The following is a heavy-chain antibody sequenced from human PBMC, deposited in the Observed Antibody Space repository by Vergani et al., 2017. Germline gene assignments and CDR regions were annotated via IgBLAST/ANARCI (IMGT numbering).Heavy chain of an antibody. CDR3: AGGYCSSTSCYIDYMDV. D-gene: IGHD2-2*02. Sequence: QVQLQESGPGLVKPSETLSLTCTVSGGSISSYYWSWIRQPPGKGLEWIGYIYYSGSTNYNPSLKSRVTISVDTSKNQFSLKLSSVTAADTAVYYCAGGYCSSTSCYIDYMDVWGKGP. J-gene: IGHJ6*03. V-gene: IGHV4-59*01. CDR1: GGSISSYY. CDR2: IYYSGST.